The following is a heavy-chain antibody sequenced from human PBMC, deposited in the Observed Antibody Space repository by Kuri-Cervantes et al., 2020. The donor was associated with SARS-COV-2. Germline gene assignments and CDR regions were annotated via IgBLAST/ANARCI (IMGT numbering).Heavy chain of an antibody. CDR2: IRVSNGNT. D-gene: IGHD1-26*01. V-gene: IGHV1-18*04. CDR1: GYTVSSYG. CDR3: ARSYYGRYADGFDI. Sequence: ASEKVSCKGCGYTVSSYGIAWVRQAPGQGLEWMAWIRVSNGNTNSAQKFQARVAMTTDTSTNTVFMELRGLGSDDTGVYYCARSYYGRYADGFDIWGQGTLVTVSS. J-gene: IGHJ3*02.